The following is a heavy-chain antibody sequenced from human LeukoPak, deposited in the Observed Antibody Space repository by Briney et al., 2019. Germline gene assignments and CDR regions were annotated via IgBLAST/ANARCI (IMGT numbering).Heavy chain of an antibody. J-gene: IGHJ5*02. CDR1: GGSIGRSDYH. V-gene: IGHV4-39*01. CDR2: IYYSGTT. CDR3: AIYSTTSGWFDP. Sequence: SETLSLTCTVSGGSIGRSDYHWGWIRQPPGKGLGWIGNIYYSGTTYYGPSLRSRVTISVDTSKNQFSLKLTSVTAADTAVYYCAIYSTTSGWFDPWGQGTLVTVSS. D-gene: IGHD5-18*01.